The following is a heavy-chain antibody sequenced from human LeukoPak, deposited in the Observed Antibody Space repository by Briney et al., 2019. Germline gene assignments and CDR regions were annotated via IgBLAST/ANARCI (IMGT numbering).Heavy chain of an antibody. Sequence: PSETLSLTCTVSGGSIGNYYWTWIRQPPGKGLEWIGYVYYSGNTYYNPSLKSRVTISVDTSKKQFSLKVTSVTAADTAVYYCARAGNSYDTGYYFDYWGQGTLVTVSS. CDR3: ARAGNSYDTGYYFDY. CDR1: GGSIGNYY. J-gene: IGHJ4*02. CDR2: VYYSGNT. V-gene: IGHV4-59*12. D-gene: IGHD3-16*01.